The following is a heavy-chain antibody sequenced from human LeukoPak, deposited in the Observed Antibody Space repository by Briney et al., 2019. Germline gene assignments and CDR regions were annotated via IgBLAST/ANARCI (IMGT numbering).Heavy chain of an antibody. J-gene: IGHJ4*02. V-gene: IGHV3-21*01. CDR3: ARDTVGVPAANDY. Sequence: GGSLRLSCAASGFTFSSYSMNWVRQAPGKGLEWVSSISSSSSYIYYADSVKDRFTISRDNAKNSLYLQMNSLRAEDTAVYYCARDTVGVPAANDYWGQGTLVTVSS. D-gene: IGHD2-2*01. CDR2: ISSSSSYI. CDR1: GFTFSSYS.